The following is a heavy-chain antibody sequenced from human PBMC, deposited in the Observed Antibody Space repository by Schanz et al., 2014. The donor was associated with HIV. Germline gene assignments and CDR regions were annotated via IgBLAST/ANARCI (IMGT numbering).Heavy chain of an antibody. CDR3: ARTDHLASAGMDYYYGMDV. CDR2: IWFDGSNK. V-gene: IGHV3-33*01. J-gene: IGHJ6*02. Sequence: VQLVESGGGLVQPGGSLRLSCAASGFTFSSYGMHWVRQVPGKGLEWVAVIWFDGSNKYYADSVKGRFTISRDNSKNTLYLQMNRLRAEDTAVYYCARTDHLASAGMDYYYGMDVWGQGTTVTVSS. D-gene: IGHD6-13*01. CDR1: GFTFSSYG.